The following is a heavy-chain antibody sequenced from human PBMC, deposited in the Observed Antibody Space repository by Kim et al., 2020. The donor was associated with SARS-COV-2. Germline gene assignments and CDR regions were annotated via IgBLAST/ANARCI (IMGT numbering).Heavy chain of an antibody. J-gene: IGHJ6*02. CDR1: GGTLSSFV. D-gene: IGHD2-15*01. CDR3: AKRDIPGYYYYGMDV. CDR2: IIPILSST. V-gene: IGHV1-69*13. Sequence: SVKVSCKASGGTLSSFVISWVRQAPGQGLEWMGGIIPILSSTTYAQKFQGRVTITADESTSTAFMELSSLRSEDTAVYYCAKRDIPGYYYYGMDVWGQGTTVTVSS.